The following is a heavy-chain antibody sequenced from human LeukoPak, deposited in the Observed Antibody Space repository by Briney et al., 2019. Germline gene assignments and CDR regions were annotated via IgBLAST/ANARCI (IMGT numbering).Heavy chain of an antibody. CDR3: ARGSRYYDSSGYDLKAFDY. CDR2: INPNSGGT. Sequence: ASVKVSCKASGHTFTGYYMHWVRQAPGQGLEWMGWINPNSGGTNYAQKFQGRVTMTRDTSISTAYMELSRLRSDDTAVYYCARGSRYYDSSGYDLKAFDYWGQGTLVTVSS. V-gene: IGHV1-2*02. CDR1: GHTFTGYY. J-gene: IGHJ4*02. D-gene: IGHD3-22*01.